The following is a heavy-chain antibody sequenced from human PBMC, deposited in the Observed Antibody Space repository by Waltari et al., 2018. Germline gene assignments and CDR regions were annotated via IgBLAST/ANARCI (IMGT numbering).Heavy chain of an antibody. CDR2: SNSDGGST. CDR1: GFTFSSYW. D-gene: IGHD3-10*01. Sequence: EVQLVESGGGLVQPGGSLRLSCAASGFTFSSYWVHWVRQAPGKGLVWVSRSNSDGGSTSYADSVKGRFTISRDNAKNTLYLQMNSLRAEDTAVYYCAPVAYFYGSGSYNYWGQGTLVTVSS. J-gene: IGHJ4*02. V-gene: IGHV3-74*01. CDR3: APVAYFYGSGSYNY.